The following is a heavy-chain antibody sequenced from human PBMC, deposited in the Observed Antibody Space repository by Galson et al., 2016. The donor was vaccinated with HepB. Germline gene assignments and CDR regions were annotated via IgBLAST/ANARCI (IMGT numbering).Heavy chain of an antibody. CDR2: IDPSDSYT. CDR3: TKSRAIKFDP. V-gene: IGHV5-10-1*01. J-gene: IGHJ5*02. D-gene: IGHD2-2*01. Sequence: QSGAEVKKPGESLRISCKVFGYTFTSYWISWVRQMPGKGLEWMGRIDPSDSYTNYSPSFQGHVTKSADKSISTAYLQWSRLKASDTGMYYCTKSRAIKFDPWGQGTLVTVAA. CDR1: GYTFTSYW.